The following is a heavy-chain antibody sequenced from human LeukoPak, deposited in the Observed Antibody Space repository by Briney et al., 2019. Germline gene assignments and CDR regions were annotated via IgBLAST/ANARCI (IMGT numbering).Heavy chain of an antibody. CDR1: TFTSYY. CDR3: ARRQLYCSGGSCYDY. Sequence: ASVKVSCKAYTFTSYYMHWVRQAPGQGLEWMGIINPSGGSTSYAQKFQGRVTMTRDMSTSTVYMELSSLRSEDTAVYYCARRQLYCSGGSCYDYWGQGTLITVSS. CDR2: INPSGGST. V-gene: IGHV1-46*01. D-gene: IGHD2-15*01. J-gene: IGHJ4*02.